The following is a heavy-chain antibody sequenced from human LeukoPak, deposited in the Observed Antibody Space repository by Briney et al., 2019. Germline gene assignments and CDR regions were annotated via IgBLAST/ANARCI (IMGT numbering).Heavy chain of an antibody. V-gene: IGHV4-39*01. D-gene: IGHD6-6*01. CDR1: GGSISSSSYY. CDR3: AARHLYYYYMDV. Sequence: SETLSLTCTVSGGSISSSSYYWGWIRQPPGKGLEWIGSIYYSGSTYYNPSLKSRVTISVDTSKNQFFLKLSSVTAADTAVYYCAARHLYYYYMDVWGKGTTVTVSS. J-gene: IGHJ6*03. CDR2: IYYSGST.